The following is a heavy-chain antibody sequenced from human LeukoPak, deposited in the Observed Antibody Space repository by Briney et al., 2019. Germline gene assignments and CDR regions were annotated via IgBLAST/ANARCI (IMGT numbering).Heavy chain of an antibody. J-gene: IGHJ4*02. Sequence: PGGSLRLSCAASGFTFSSYEMNWVRQAPGKGLEWVSYISSSGSTIYYADSVKGRFTISRDNAQNSLYLQMNSLRAEDTAVYYCARKHIAMAGTFVDDNFDYWGQGTLVTVSS. V-gene: IGHV3-48*03. CDR1: GFTFSSYE. CDR2: ISSSGSTI. D-gene: IGHD6-19*01. CDR3: ARKHIAMAGTFVDDNFDY.